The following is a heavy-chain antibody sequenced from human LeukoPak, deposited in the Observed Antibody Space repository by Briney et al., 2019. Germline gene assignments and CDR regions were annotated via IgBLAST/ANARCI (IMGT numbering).Heavy chain of an antibody. D-gene: IGHD6-6*01. CDR2: IYYSGST. CDR1: GGSLSSGGFY. V-gene: IGHV4-31*03. CDR3: ARLRPRYSSWSYFDY. J-gene: IGHJ4*02. Sequence: SQTLSPTCPVSGGSLSSGGFYWGWIRQHPGKGLEGIGYIYYSGSTYYNPSLKSRVTISVDTSKNQFSLKLSSVTAADTAVYYCARLRPRYSSWSYFDYWGQGTLVTVSS.